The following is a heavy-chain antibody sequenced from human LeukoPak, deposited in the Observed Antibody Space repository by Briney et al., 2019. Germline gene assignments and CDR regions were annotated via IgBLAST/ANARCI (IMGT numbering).Heavy chain of an antibody. Sequence: ASVKVSCTASGGTFTSYAISWVGQAPGQGLEWMGGMIPIFGTANYPQNFQGRVTITTDESTSTAYMELCSLRSEDTAVYFCARHHSNYYYYYMDVWGKGTTVTVSS. CDR3: ARHHSNYYYYYMDV. CDR1: GGTFTSYA. V-gene: IGHV1-69*05. CDR2: MIPIFGTA. J-gene: IGHJ6*03. D-gene: IGHD4-11*01.